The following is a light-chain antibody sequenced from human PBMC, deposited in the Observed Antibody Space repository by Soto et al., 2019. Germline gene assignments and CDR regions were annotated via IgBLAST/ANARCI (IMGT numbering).Light chain of an antibody. CDR2: DAS. V-gene: IGKV3-11*01. J-gene: IGKJ4*01. Sequence: EIVLTQSPATLSLSPGERATLSCRASQSVSSYLAWYQQKPGQAPRLLIYDASNRATGIPARFSGSGSGTDFTLTISSLLPEDFAVYYCQQRSNWLTFGGGTKVEIK. CDR3: QQRSNWLT. CDR1: QSVSSY.